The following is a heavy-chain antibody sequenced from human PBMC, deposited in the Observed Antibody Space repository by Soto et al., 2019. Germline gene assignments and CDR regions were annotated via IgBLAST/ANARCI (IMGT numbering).Heavy chain of an antibody. Sequence: PSETLSRTCTVSGGSISSGGYYWSWIRQHPGKGLEWIGYIYYGGSTYYNPSLKSRVTISVDTSKNQFSLKLSSVTAADTAVYYCARVLYYDSSGYYYYFDYWGQGTLVTVS. CDR3: ARVLYYDSSGYYYYFDY. CDR2: IYYGGST. CDR1: GGSISSGGYY. J-gene: IGHJ4*02. V-gene: IGHV4-31*03. D-gene: IGHD3-22*01.